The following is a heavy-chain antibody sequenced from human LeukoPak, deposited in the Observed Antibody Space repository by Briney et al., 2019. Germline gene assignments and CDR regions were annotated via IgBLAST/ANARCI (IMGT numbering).Heavy chain of an antibody. CDR3: TRAPRGSGIYHYFFDY. J-gene: IGHJ4*02. CDR2: IRSKTYGGTT. CDR1: GFRFGDYA. V-gene: IGHV3-49*04. Sequence: GGSLRLSCTAFGFRFGDYAMSWARQAPGKGLEGVGFIRSKTYGGTTEYGASVKGRFTISRDDSKSIAYLQMNSLKTEDTAVYYCTRAPRGSGIYHYFFDYWGQGTLATVSS. D-gene: IGHD3-10*01.